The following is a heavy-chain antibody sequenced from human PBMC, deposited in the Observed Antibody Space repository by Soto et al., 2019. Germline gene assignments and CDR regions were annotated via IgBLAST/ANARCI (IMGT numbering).Heavy chain of an antibody. CDR2: ISSDVVNY. CDR3: ARGGAWTPEGLGY. CDR1: GFTFSSFA. Sequence: QVQLVESGGGVVQPGRSLRLSCAASGFTFSSFAMHWVRQAPGKGLEWLAVISSDVVNYYYAESVKGRFTISRDNSKNTLYLQMNSLRNEDTAIYYWARGGAWTPEGLGYWGQGTLVTVSS. D-gene: IGHD2-15*01. J-gene: IGHJ4*02. V-gene: IGHV3-30-3*01.